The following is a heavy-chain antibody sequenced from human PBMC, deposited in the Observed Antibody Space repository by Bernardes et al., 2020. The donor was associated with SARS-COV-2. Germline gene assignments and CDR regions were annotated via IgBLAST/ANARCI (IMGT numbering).Heavy chain of an antibody. D-gene: IGHD3-10*01. Sequence: ASVKVSCKVSGDTFTEMSIHWVRQTRENRLEWMGGVDPEDGAAYYAPRFEGRVTVTADTSATTAYLELSSLTSEDTAVYFCSADLILYPSETYDHVGEIGAGFWCPGTPVTVSS. CDR3: SADLILYPSETYDHVGEIGAGF. CDR1: GDTFTEMS. CDR2: VDPEDGAA. J-gene: IGHJ4*02. V-gene: IGHV1-24*01.